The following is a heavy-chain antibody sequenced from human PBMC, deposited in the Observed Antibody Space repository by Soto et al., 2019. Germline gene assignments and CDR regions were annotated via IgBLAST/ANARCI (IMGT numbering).Heavy chain of an antibody. J-gene: IGHJ2*01. CDR1: GFTFSSYS. CDR2: ISSSSSYI. D-gene: IGHD3-3*01. Sequence: EVPLVESGGGLVKPGGSLRLSCAASGFTFSSYSMNWVRQAPGKGLEWVSSISSSSSYIYYADSVKGRFTISRDNAKNSLYLQMNSLRAEDTAVYYCARVITIFGVVIPNWYFDLWGRGTLVTVSS. CDR3: ARVITIFGVVIPNWYFDL. V-gene: IGHV3-21*01.